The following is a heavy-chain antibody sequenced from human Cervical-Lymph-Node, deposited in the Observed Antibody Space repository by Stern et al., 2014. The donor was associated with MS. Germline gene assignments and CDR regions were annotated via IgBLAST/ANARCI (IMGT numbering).Heavy chain of an antibody. CDR2: LDWDDDK. CDR1: GFSLNTTGMR. Sequence: SGPALVKPTQTLTLTCTFSGFSLNTTGMRVSWIRQPSGKALEWLARLDWDDDKFYSTSLRTRLTISKDTSKNQVVLTMTNMDSVDTATYYCARGLRDGMDVWGQGTTVTVSS. CDR3: ARGLRDGMDV. V-gene: IGHV2-70*04. J-gene: IGHJ6*02.